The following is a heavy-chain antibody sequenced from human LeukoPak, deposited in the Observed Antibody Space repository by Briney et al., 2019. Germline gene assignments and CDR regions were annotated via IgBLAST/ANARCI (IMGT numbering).Heavy chain of an antibody. CDR1: GGSFSGYY. V-gene: IGHV4-59*08. CDR3: ARLQDNGYSDY. J-gene: IGHJ4*02. D-gene: IGHD5-24*01. CDR2: IYYTGRT. Sequence: PSETLSLTCAVYGGSFSGYYWSWIRQPPGKGLEWIGYIYYTGRTNYNPSLKSRVTISVDMSKNYFSLRLRSVTAADTAVYYCARLQDNGYSDYWGQGALVTVSS.